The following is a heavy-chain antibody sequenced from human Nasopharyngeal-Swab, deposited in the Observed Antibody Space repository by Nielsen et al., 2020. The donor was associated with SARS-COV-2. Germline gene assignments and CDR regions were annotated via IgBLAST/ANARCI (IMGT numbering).Heavy chain of an antibody. Sequence: SLSLTCTVSGGSFSSGGYYWGWIRQHPGKGLEWIGYIYYSGSTYYNPSLKSRVTISVDTSKNQFSLKLSSVTAADTAVYYCARANGVRGVIVDYYYYMDVWGKGTTVTVSS. CDR3: ARANGVRGVIVDYYYYMDV. D-gene: IGHD3-10*01. CDR2: IYYSGST. J-gene: IGHJ6*03. CDR1: GGSFSSGGYY. V-gene: IGHV4-31*03.